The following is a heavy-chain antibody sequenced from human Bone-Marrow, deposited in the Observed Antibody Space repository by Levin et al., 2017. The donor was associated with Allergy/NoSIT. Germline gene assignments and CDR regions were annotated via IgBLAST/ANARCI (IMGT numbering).Heavy chain of an antibody. CDR3: AREPDHGWDFWSGYHHNWFDP. V-gene: IGHV3-74*01. Sequence: GGSLRLSCAASGFTFSSYWMHWVRQAPGKGLVWVSRINSDGSSTSYADSVKGRFTISRDNAKNTLYLQMNSLRAEDTAVYYCAREPDHGWDFWSGYHHNWFDPWGQGTLVTVSS. CDR1: GFTFSSYW. CDR2: INSDGSST. D-gene: IGHD3-3*01. J-gene: IGHJ5*02.